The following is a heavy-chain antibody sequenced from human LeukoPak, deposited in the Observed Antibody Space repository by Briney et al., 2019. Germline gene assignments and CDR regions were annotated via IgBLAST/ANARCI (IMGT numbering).Heavy chain of an antibody. CDR1: GFTFSDYG. Sequence: PGGSLRLSCAASGFTFSDYGMHWVRQAPCKGLEWVAFKRFDGSNNYYVDSVKGRFTISRDNSKNTLYLQMNSLTTEDTAVYYRAKDRGGSHDAFDIWGQGTMVTVSS. D-gene: IGHD1-26*01. V-gene: IGHV3-30*02. J-gene: IGHJ3*02. CDR3: AKDRGGSHDAFDI. CDR2: KRFDGSNN.